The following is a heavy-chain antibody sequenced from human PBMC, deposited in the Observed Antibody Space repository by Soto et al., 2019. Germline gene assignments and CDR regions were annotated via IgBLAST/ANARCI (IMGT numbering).Heavy chain of an antibody. CDR3: ASTHIVVVTDAFDI. J-gene: IGHJ3*02. V-gene: IGHV4-61*08. Sequence: PSETLSLTCTASGGSVSSGGYSWSWIRQPPGKGLEWIGYIFYSGNTNYNPSLKSRVTISVDMSKNQFSLKLSSVTAADTAVYFCASTHIVVVTDAFDIWGQGTMVTVSS. CDR2: IFYSGNT. D-gene: IGHD2-21*02. CDR1: GGSVSSGGYS.